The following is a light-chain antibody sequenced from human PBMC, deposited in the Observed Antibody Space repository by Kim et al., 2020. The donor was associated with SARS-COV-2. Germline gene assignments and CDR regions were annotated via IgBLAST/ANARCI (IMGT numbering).Light chain of an antibody. Sequence: NFMLTQPPSLSESPGETVTLSCTRSSGGIASNYVQWYQQRPGSAPTTLIYEDNQRPSGVPDRFSGSIDSSSNSASLTISGLKTEDEAEYYCQSYDGTTGVFGGGTKLTVL. CDR3: QSYDGTTGV. CDR1: SGGIASNY. V-gene: IGLV6-57*03. J-gene: IGLJ3*02. CDR2: EDN.